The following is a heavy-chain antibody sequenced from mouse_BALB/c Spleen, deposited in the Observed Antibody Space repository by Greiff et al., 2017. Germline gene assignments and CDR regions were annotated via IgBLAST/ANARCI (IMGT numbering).Heavy chain of an antibody. V-gene: IGHV1-69*02. J-gene: IGHJ4*01. Sequence: QVQLKQPGAELVKPGASVKLSCKASGYTFTSYWMHWVKQRPGQGLEWIGEIDPSGSYTNYNQKFKGKATLTVDKSSSTAYMQLSSLTSEDSAVYYCARRWYDSLYYYAMDYWGQGTSVTVSS. CDR2: IDPSGSYT. CDR3: ARRWYDSLYYYAMDY. CDR1: GYTFTSYW. D-gene: IGHD2-14*01.